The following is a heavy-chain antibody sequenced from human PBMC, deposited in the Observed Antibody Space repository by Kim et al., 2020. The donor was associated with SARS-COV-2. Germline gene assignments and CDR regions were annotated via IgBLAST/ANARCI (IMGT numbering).Heavy chain of an antibody. CDR1: GYTFTSYD. V-gene: IGHV1-8*01. CDR3: ARVVPAAHGYDY. CDR2: MNPNSGNT. J-gene: IGHJ4*02. D-gene: IGHD2-2*01. Sequence: ASVKVSCKASGYTFTSYDINWVRQATGQGLEWMGWMNPNSGNTGYAQKFQGRVTMTRNTSISTAYMELSSLRSEDTAVYYCARVVPAAHGYDYWGQGTLVTVSS.